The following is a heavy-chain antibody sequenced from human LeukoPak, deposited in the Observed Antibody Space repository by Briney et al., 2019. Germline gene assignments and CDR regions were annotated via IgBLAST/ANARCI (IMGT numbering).Heavy chain of an antibody. Sequence: SVKVSCKASGGTFSSYAISWVRQAPGQGVEWMGGIIPIFGTANYAQKFQGRVTITTDESTSTAYMELSSLRSEDTAVYYCARVGYYDSSGYYSDWFDPWGQGTLVTVSS. CDR2: IIPIFGTA. CDR3: ARVGYYDSSGYYSDWFDP. D-gene: IGHD3-22*01. CDR1: GGTFSSYA. J-gene: IGHJ5*02. V-gene: IGHV1-69*05.